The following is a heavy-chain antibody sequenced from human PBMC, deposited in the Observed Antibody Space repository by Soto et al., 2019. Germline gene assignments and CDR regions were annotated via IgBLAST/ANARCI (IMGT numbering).Heavy chain of an antibody. CDR1: GGTFSSYA. V-gene: IGHV1-18*01. J-gene: IGHJ6*02. CDR3: AREGQWQPWGYYYYYGMDV. CDR2: ISAYNGNT. Sequence: ASVKVSCKASGGTFSSYAISWVRQAPGQGLEWMGGISAYNGNTNYAQKLQGRVTMTTDTSTSTAYMELRSLRSDDTAVYYCAREGQWQPWGYYYYYGMDVWGQGTTVTVSS. D-gene: IGHD6-19*01.